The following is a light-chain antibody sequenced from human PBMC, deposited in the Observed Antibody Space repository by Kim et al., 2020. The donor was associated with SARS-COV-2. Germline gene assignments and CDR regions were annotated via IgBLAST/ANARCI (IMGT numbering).Light chain of an antibody. CDR1: SSDVGGYNY. Sequence: QSALTQPASVSGSPGQSITIPCTGTSSDVGGYNYVSWYQQHPGKAPKLMIYDVSKRPSGVSNRFSGSKSGNTASLTISGLQAEDEADYYCSSYTSSTTLFGGGTQLTVL. CDR2: DVS. CDR3: SSYTSSTTL. J-gene: IGLJ2*01. V-gene: IGLV2-14*01.